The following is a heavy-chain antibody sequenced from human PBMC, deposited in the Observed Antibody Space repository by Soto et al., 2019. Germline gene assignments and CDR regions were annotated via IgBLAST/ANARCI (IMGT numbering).Heavy chain of an antibody. CDR2: ISGSGGST. D-gene: IGHD6-6*01. Sequence: EVQLLESGGGFVQPGGSLRLSCAASGFTFSSYAMSWVRQAPGKGLEWVSAISGSGGSTYYADSVKGRFTISRDNSKNTLYLQMNSLRAEDTAVYYCAKAGSIAALQVYYYGMDVWGQGTTVTVSS. J-gene: IGHJ6*02. CDR3: AKAGSIAALQVYYYGMDV. V-gene: IGHV3-23*01. CDR1: GFTFSSYA.